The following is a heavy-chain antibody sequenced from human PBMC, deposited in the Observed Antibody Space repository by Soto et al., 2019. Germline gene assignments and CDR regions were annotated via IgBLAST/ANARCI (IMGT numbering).Heavy chain of an antibody. J-gene: IGHJ4*02. CDR1: GGSISSYY. V-gene: IGHV4-59*08. D-gene: IGHD3-16*01. Sequence: QVQLQESGPGLVKPSETLSLTCTVSGGSISSYYWSWIRQPPGKGLEWIGYIYYSGSTNYNPSLKSRVTISVDTSKNQCSLKLSSVTAADTAVYYCASRPPYYGQGGFDYWGQGTLVTVSS. CDR2: IYYSGST. CDR3: ASRPPYYGQGGFDY.